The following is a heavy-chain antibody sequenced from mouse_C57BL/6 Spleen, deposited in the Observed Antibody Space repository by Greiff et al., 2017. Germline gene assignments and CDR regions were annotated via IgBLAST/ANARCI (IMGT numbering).Heavy chain of an antibody. V-gene: IGHV5-4*03. CDR3: ASEGDLLIYFDY. CDR2: ISDGGSYT. D-gene: IGHD1-1*02. Sequence: EVMLVESGGGLVKPGGSLKLSCAASGFTFSSYAMSWVRQTPEKRLEWVATISDGGSYTYYPDNVKGRFTISRDNAKNNLFLQMSHLKSEDTAMYYYASEGDLLIYFDYWGQGTTLTVSS. J-gene: IGHJ2*01. CDR1: GFTFSSYA.